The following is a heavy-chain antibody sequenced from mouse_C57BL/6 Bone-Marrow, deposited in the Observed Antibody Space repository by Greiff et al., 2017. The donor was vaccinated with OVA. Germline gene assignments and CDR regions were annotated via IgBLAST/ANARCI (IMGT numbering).Heavy chain of an antibody. CDR1: GYTFTDHT. J-gene: IGHJ2*01. CDR3: ARSSYNGSRGFDY. D-gene: IGHD1-1*01. V-gene: IGHV1-78*01. CDR2: IYPRDGST. Sequence: VKLQESDAELVKPGASVKISCKVSGYTFTDHTIHWMKQRPEQGLEWIGYIYPRDGSTKYNEKFKGKATLTADKSSSTAYMQLNSLTSEDSAVYFCARSSYNGSRGFDYWGQGTTLTVSS.